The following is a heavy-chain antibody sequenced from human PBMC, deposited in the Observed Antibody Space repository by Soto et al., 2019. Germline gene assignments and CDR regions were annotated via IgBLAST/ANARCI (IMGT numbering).Heavy chain of an antibody. D-gene: IGHD7-27*01. CDR1: GDSVSSNTAA. V-gene: IGHV6-1*01. CDR3: ARDLGAFDI. Sequence: QTLSLTCAVFGDSVSSNTAAWTWIRQSPSRGLEWLGRTYYRSKWYNDYAVSVKSRMTINPDTSRNQFSLQLNSVTPEDTAVYYCARDLGAFDIWGQGTMVTVSS. CDR2: TYYRSKWYN. J-gene: IGHJ3*02.